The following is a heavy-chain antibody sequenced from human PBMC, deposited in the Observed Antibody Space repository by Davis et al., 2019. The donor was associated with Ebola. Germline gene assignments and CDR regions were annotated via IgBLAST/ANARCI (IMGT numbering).Heavy chain of an antibody. CDR3: ARDTNYYDSSGYFERVRRRGYFQH. Sequence: GESLKISCAASGFTFSSYAMHWVRQAPGKGLEWVAVISYDGSNKYYADSVKGRFTISRDNSKNTLYLQMNSLRAEDTAVYYCARDTNYYDSSGYFERVRRRGYFQHWGQGTLVTVSS. J-gene: IGHJ1*01. V-gene: IGHV3-30-3*01. CDR2: ISYDGSNK. CDR1: GFTFSSYA. D-gene: IGHD3-22*01.